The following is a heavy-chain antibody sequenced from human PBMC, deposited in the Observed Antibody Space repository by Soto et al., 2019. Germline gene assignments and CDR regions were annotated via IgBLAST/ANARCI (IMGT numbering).Heavy chain of an antibody. CDR1: GFTFRDYA. CDR3: ARDRDYYGSGTRGNYYYDMDV. J-gene: IGHJ6*02. D-gene: IGHD3-10*01. CDR2: ISYDGSNK. Sequence: QPGGSLRLSCAASGFTFRDYAMHWVRQAPGKGLEWVAVISYDGSNKYYADSVKGRFIISRDNSKNTLYMQMHSLRDEDTAVYYCARDRDYYGSGTRGNYYYDMDVWGQGTTVTVSS. V-gene: IGHV3-30-3*01.